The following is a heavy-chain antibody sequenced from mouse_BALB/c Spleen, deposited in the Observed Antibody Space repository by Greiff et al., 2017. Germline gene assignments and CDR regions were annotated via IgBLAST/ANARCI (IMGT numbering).Heavy chain of an antibody. CDR2: IYPGNSDT. V-gene: IGHV1-5*01. CDR1: GYSFTSYW. J-gene: IGHJ4*01. CDR3: TRSYDGYYPYAMDY. D-gene: IGHD2-3*01. Sequence: EVQLQQSGTVLARPGASVKMSCKASGYSFTSYWMHWVKQRPGQGLEWIGAIYPGNSDTSYNQKFKGKAKLTAVTSASTAYMELSSLTNEDSAVYYCTRSYDGYYPYAMDYWGQGTSVTVSS.